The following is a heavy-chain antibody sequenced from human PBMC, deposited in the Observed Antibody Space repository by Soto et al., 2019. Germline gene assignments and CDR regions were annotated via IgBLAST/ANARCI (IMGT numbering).Heavy chain of an antibody. CDR3: ARDFSEGIGFRGEFGPGIDY. Sequence: QVQLVQSGAEVKKPGASVKVSCKASGYTVTSYGISWVRQAPGQGREWMGWISAYKGNTNYAQKLQGRVTMTTDTSTRTVYMELRSLRSDDTAVYYCARDFSEGIGFRGEFGPGIDYWGQVTLVTVSS. V-gene: IGHV1-18*01. CDR1: GYTVTSYG. J-gene: IGHJ4*02. CDR2: ISAYKGNT. D-gene: IGHD3-10*01.